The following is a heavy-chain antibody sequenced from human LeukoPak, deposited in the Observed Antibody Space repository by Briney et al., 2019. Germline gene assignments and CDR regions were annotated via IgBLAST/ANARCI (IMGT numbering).Heavy chain of an antibody. J-gene: IGHJ5*01. CDR1: GDSISNSGWS. CDR2: MPYDENVA. D-gene: IGHD3-3*01. V-gene: IGHV4-39*01. Sequence: PSETLSLTRIVSGDSISNSGWSWGWIRQPPGKGLEWIGTMPYDENVADNEIPAYNPSLKSRVSISADTSKNQLCLKVSSVTAADTASYYCARLTLTGVGGRCGFDASGHGTLFIVSS. CDR3: ARLTLTGVGGRCGFDA.